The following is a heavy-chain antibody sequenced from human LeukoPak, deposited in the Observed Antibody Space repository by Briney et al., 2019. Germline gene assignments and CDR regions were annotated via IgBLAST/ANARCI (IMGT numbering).Heavy chain of an antibody. CDR2: IIPIFGTA. J-gene: IGHJ6*03. CDR3: AQGGCSSTSCEGSYYYYMDV. V-gene: IGHV1-69*05. CDR1: GGTFSSYA. Sequence: SVKVSCKASGGTFSSYAISWVRQAPGQGLEWMGGIIPIFGTANYAQKFQGRVTITTDESTSTAYMELSSLRSEDTAVYYCAQGGCSSTSCEGSYYYYMDVWGKGTTVTVSS. D-gene: IGHD2-2*01.